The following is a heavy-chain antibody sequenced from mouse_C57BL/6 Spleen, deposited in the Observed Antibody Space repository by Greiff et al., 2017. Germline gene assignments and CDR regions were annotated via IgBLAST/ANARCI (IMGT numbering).Heavy chain of an antibody. CDR3: ARQDIREDY. D-gene: IGHD1-1*01. J-gene: IGHJ4*01. CDR1: GFTFSDYY. CDR2: ISNGGGST. V-gene: IGHV5-12*01. Sequence: DVMLVESGGGLVQPGGSLKLSCAASGFTFSDYYMYWVRQTPEKRLEWVAYISNGGGSTYYPDTVKGRFTISRDNAKNTLYLQMSRLKSEDTAMYYCARQDIREDYWGQGTSVTVSS.